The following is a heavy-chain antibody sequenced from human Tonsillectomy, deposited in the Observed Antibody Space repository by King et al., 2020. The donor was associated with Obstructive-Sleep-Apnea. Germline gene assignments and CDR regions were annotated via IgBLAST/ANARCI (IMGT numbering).Heavy chain of an antibody. CDR1: GGSISSYY. CDR3: SRQWELPLFDY. CDR2: VYKTGST. Sequence: QLQESGPGLVKPSETLSLTCTVSGGSISSYYWSWIRQPPGKGLEWIGYVYKTGSTSYNPSLKSRVTISIDTSRNQFSLKLSSVPAADTAVYYCSRQWELPLFDYWGPGTLVTVSS. D-gene: IGHD1-26*01. V-gene: IGHV4-59*08. J-gene: IGHJ4*02.